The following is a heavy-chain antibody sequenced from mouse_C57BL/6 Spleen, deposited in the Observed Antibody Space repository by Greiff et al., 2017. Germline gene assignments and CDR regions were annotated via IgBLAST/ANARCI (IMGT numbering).Heavy chain of an antibody. J-gene: IGHJ4*01. V-gene: IGHV2-6*01. Sequence: VKVVESGPGLVAPSQSLSITCTVSGFSLTSYGVDWVRKSPGKGLEWMGVIWGVGSTNYNSALKSRLSISKDNSKSQVFLKMNSLQTDDTAMYYCARGRLGSIWYYAMDYWGQGTSVTVSS. CDR1: GFSLTSYG. CDR3: ARGRLGSIWYYAMDY. D-gene: IGHD1-1*02. CDR2: IWGVGST.